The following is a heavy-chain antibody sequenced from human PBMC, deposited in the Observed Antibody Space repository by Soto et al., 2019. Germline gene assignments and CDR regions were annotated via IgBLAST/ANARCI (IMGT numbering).Heavy chain of an antibody. J-gene: IGHJ4*02. CDR3: ARAHNGDLDN. CDR2: VYSSGST. CDR1: RGAVSSGDYY. Sequence: PSETLSLTCSVSRGAVSSGDYYWTWIRQPPGRGLEFLGYVYSSGSTYYDPSLESQLSISLDTSKNQFSLKLTSVTAADTAKYFCARAHNGDLDNWGQGIVVTVSS. D-gene: IGHD1-1*01. V-gene: IGHV4-30-4*01.